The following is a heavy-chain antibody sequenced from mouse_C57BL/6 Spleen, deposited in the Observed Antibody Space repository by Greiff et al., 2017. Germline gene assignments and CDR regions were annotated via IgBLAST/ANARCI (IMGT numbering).Heavy chain of an antibody. CDR3: ARSGYYGSYYFDY. CDR1: GYTFTSYW. Sequence: QVHVKQPGAELVKPGASVKLSCKASGYTFTSYWTHWVKQRPGQGLEWIGMIHPNSGSTNYNEKFKSKATLTVDKSSSTAYMQLSSLTSEDSAVYYCARSGYYGSYYFDYWGQGTTLTVSS. J-gene: IGHJ2*01. D-gene: IGHD1-1*01. CDR2: IHPNSGST. V-gene: IGHV1-64*01.